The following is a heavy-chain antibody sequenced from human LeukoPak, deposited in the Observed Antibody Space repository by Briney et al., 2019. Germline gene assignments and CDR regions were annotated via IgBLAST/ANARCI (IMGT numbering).Heavy chain of an antibody. V-gene: IGHV3-11*01. Sequence: GGSLRLSCAASGFTFSDYYMSWIRQAPGKGLEWVSYISSSGSTIYYADSVKGRFTISRDNAKNSLYLQMNSLRAEDTAVYYCAACNFHYYDSSNYWGQGTLVTVSS. J-gene: IGHJ4*02. CDR1: GFTFSDYY. D-gene: IGHD3-22*01. CDR3: AACNFHYYDSSNY. CDR2: ISSSGSTI.